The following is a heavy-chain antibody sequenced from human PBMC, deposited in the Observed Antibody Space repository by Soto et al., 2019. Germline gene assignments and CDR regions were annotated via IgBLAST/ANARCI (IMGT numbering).Heavy chain of an antibody. V-gene: IGHV2-5*01. D-gene: IGHD3-10*01. CDR2: IYWNDDK. CDR1: GFSLSTSGVG. CDR3: AHRTDYYGSGIGGMDV. J-gene: IGHJ6*02. Sequence: QITLKESGPTLVKPTQTLTLTCTFSGFSLSTSGVGVGWIRQPPGKALEWLALIYWNDDKRYSPSLKSRLTITKDTSKDQVVLTMATKDPVYTATYYCAHRTDYYGSGIGGMDVWGQGTTVTVSS.